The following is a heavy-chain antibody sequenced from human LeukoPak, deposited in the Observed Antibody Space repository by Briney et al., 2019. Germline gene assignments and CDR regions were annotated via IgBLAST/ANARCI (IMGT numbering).Heavy chain of an antibody. V-gene: IGHV3-23*01. Sequence: PGGSLRLSCAASGFTFSSYAMSWVRQAPGKGLEWVSAISDSGGSTYYADSVKGRFTISRDNSKNTLYLQMNSLRAEDTAVYYCAKDSDSSGWYYYYMDVWGKGTTVTVSS. D-gene: IGHD6-19*01. CDR2: ISDSGGST. J-gene: IGHJ6*03. CDR3: AKDSDSSGWYYYYMDV. CDR1: GFTFSSYA.